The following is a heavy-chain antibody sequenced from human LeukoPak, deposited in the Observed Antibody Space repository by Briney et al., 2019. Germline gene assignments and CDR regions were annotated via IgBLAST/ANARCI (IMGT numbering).Heavy chain of an antibody. Sequence: PSQTLSLTCTVSGGSISSGDYYWSWIRQPPGKGLEWIAYMYYGGSTYYNPSLKSRVTMSADTSKNQLSLKLSSVTAADTAVYYCARPYYDDSRIDPWGQGILVTVSS. CDR2: MYYGGST. J-gene: IGHJ5*02. V-gene: IGHV4-30-4*01. D-gene: IGHD3-22*01. CDR3: ARPYYDDSRIDP. CDR1: GGSISSGDYY.